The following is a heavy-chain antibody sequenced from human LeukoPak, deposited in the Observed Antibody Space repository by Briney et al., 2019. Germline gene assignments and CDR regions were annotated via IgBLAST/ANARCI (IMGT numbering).Heavy chain of an antibody. CDR2: IHFTGST. V-gene: IGHV4-4*07. J-gene: IGHJ2*01. D-gene: IGHD1-1*01. CDR1: GDSISTYY. Sequence: SETLSLTCTVSGDSISTYYWSWIRQPAGKGLEWIGRIHFTGSTNYNPSLKSRLTMSVDTSKNHLSLNLTSVTAADTAVYYCARVDGDWDDYWYFDLWGRGTLVTVSS. CDR3: ARVDGDWDDYWYFDL.